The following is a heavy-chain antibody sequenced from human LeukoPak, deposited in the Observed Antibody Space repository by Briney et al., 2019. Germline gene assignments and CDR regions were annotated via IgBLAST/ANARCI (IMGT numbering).Heavy chain of an antibody. CDR2: FDPEDGGT. D-gene: IGHD2-8*01. J-gene: IGHJ4*02. V-gene: IGHV1-24*01. Sequence: ASVKVSCKVPGYTLTELSMHWVRQAPGKGLEWVGGFDPEDGGTIYAQKFQGRVTMTEDTSTDTAYMELSSLRSEDTAVYYCATDRACTNSVCHARSPFDYWGQGTLVTVSS. CDR1: GYTLTELS. CDR3: ATDRACTNSVCHARSPFDY.